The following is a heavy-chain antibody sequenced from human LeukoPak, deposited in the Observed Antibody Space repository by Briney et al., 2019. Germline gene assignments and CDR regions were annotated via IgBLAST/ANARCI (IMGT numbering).Heavy chain of an antibody. D-gene: IGHD6-19*01. CDR1: GGSISSYY. Sequence: PSETLSLTCTVSGGSISSYYWSWIRQPPGKGLEWIGYIYYSGSTNYNPSLKSRVTISVDTSKNQFSLKLSSVTAADTAVYYFAIGVPAGIAVAGPLDYWGKGTLVNVSS. V-gene: IGHV4-59*01. CDR2: IYYSGST. CDR3: AIGVPAGIAVAGPLDY. J-gene: IGHJ4*02.